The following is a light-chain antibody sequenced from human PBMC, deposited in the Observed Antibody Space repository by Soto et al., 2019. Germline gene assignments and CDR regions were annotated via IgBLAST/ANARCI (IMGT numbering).Light chain of an antibody. CDR2: DAS. Sequence: DIQVTQSPSTLSASVGDRVTITCRASQSISSSLAWYHQKPGTAPKLLIYDASSLERGVPSRFSGSGSGTEFTLTISSLQPDDFATYYCQQYNIYSWTFGQGTKVDI. V-gene: IGKV1-5*01. CDR1: QSISSS. CDR3: QQYNIYSWT. J-gene: IGKJ1*01.